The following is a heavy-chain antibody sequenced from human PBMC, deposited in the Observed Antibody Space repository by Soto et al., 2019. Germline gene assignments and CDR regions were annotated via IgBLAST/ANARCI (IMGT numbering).Heavy chain of an antibody. J-gene: IGHJ5*01. CDR3: ARDYETDFLSGCRNYNWLGS. V-gene: IGHV3-21*06. CDR2: IGASGNR. Sequence: EVQLVESGGGLVEPGGYLRLSCAASKFTFSVYSMTWVRQAPGKGPEWVASIGASGNRYYADSVRGRFTISRDNPESSLFLQMSSLRVDDTAVYFCARDYETDFLSGCRNYNWLGSWGQGTLVTVSS. D-gene: IGHD3-3*01. CDR1: KFTFSVYS.